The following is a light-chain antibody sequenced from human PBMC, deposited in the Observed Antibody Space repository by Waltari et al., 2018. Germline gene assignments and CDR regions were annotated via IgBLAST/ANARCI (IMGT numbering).Light chain of an antibody. J-gene: IGLJ2*01. CDR1: SSNIGTDYH. CDR3: QSYDSSLTASV. CDR2: GKN. Sequence: QSVLTQPPSVSGAPGPRVTISCTGSSSNIGTDYHVHWYRQLPGTAPQLLIYGKNNRPSGVPDRFSGSKSGTSASLAITGLQAEDEADYYCQSYDSSLTASVFGGGTKLTVL. V-gene: IGLV1-40*01.